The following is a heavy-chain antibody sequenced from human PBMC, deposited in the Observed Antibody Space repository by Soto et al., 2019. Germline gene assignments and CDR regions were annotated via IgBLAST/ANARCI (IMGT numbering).Heavy chain of an antibody. CDR2: ISSSSSYI. J-gene: IGHJ6*02. D-gene: IGHD3-3*01. V-gene: IGHV3-21*01. Sequence: LRLSCAASGFTFSSYSMNWVRQAPGKGLEWVSSISSSSSYIYYADSVKGRFTISRDNAKNSLYLQMNSLRAEDTAVYYCASFLYDFWSGYLGIYGMDVWGQGTTVTVSS. CDR1: GFTFSSYS. CDR3: ASFLYDFWSGYLGIYGMDV.